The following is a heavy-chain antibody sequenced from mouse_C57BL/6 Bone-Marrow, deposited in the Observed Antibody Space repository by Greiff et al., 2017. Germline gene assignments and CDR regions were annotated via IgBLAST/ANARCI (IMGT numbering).Heavy chain of an antibody. V-gene: IGHV1-5*01. D-gene: IGHD1-1*01. CDR2: IYPGNSDT. J-gene: IGHJ3*02. Sequence: EVKVVESGTVLARPGASVKMSCKTSGYTFTCYWMHWVKQRPGQGLEWIGAIYPGNSDTSYNQKFKGKAKLTAVTSASTAYMELSSLTHEDSAVYYCTRGTTVVATYPLLRWGQGTLVTVSA. CDR1: GYTFTCYW. CDR3: TRGTTVVATYPLLR.